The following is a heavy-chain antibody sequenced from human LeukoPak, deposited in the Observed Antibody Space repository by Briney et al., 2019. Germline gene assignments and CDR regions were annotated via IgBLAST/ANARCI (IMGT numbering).Heavy chain of an antibody. CDR3: ARVPKSSGWYYYYYGMDV. CDR1: GFTFSSYA. J-gene: IGHJ6*02. Sequence: GGSLRLSCAASGFTFSSYAMHWVRQAAGKGLEWVAVISYDGSNKYYADSVKGRFIISRDNSKNTLYLQMNSLRAEDTAVYYCARVPKSSGWYYYYYGMDVWGQGTTVTVSS. CDR2: ISYDGSNK. D-gene: IGHD6-19*01. V-gene: IGHV3-30-3*01.